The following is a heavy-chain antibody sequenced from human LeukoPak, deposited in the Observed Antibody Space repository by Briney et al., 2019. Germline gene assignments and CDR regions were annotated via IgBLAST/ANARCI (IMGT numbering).Heavy chain of an antibody. CDR3: AREGPYGDYFDY. CDR1: GFTFNNYA. D-gene: IGHD4-17*01. Sequence: PGGSLRLSCAASGFTFNNYAMSWVRQAPGTGLEWVSAISKSGDRTYYADSVKGRFTISRDNAKNSLYLQMNSLRAEDTAVYYCAREGPYGDYFDYWGQGTLVTVSS. J-gene: IGHJ4*02. V-gene: IGHV3-23*01. CDR2: ISKSGDRT.